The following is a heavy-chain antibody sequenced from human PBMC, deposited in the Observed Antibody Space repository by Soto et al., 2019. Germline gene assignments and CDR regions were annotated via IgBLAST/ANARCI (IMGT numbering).Heavy chain of an antibody. Sequence: EVQLLESGGGVVQPGGSLRLSCAASGFTFNNYAMSWVRQAPGKGLEWVSSISGAGGVIHYADSVRDRFTISRDNSKSTLYLQMNSLRPEDTAVYYCAKDRSRGVTVTADYWGQGTVITVSS. D-gene: IGHD4-17*01. J-gene: IGHJ4*02. CDR1: GFTFNNYA. CDR3: AKDRSRGVTVTADY. V-gene: IGHV3-23*01. CDR2: ISGAGGVI.